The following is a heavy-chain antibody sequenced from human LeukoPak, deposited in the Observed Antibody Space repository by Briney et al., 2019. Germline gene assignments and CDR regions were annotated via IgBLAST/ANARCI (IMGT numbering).Heavy chain of an antibody. Sequence: GGSLRLSCAASGFTFNTYAMSWVGQAPGKGLEWVSGITSGANTYYADSVKGRFTISRDNSENTLNLQMNSLRAEDTAIYYCAKARAGDITAAFNYWGQGTLVTVSS. D-gene: IGHD6-13*01. V-gene: IGHV3-23*01. CDR3: AKARAGDITAAFNY. CDR2: ITSGANT. J-gene: IGHJ4*02. CDR1: GFTFNTYA.